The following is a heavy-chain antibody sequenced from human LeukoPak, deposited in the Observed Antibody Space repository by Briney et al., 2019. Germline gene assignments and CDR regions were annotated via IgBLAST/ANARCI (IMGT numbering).Heavy chain of an antibody. CDR2: IKQDGSGK. J-gene: IGHJ4*02. D-gene: IGHD3-22*01. V-gene: IGHV3-7*01. CDR1: GFTFSSYW. CDR3: ARGGLYDSSGYYVY. Sequence: GGSLRLSCAASGFTFSSYWMSWVRQAPGKGLEWVANIKQDGSGKYYVDSVKGRFTISRDNAKNSLYLQMNSLRAEDTAVYYCARGGLYDSSGYYVYWGQGTLVTVSS.